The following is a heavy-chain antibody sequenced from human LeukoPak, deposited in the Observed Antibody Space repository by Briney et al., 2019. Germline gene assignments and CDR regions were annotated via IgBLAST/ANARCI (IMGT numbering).Heavy chain of an antibody. Sequence: GGSLRLSCAASGFTFSSYGMHWVRQAPGKGLEWVAVISYDGSNKYYADSVKGRFTISRDNSKNTLYLQMNSLRAEDTAVYYCAKEQQWLPYYFDYWGQGTPVTVSS. V-gene: IGHV3-30*18. CDR2: ISYDGSNK. CDR1: GFTFSSYG. J-gene: IGHJ4*02. D-gene: IGHD6-19*01. CDR3: AKEQQWLPYYFDY.